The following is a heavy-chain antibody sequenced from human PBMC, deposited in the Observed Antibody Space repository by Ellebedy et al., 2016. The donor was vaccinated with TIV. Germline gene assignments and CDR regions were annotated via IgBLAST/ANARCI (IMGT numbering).Heavy chain of an antibody. CDR2: ISGDGIAA. Sequence: GGSLRLSCAASGFTFRNYWMHWVRQVPGKGLVWVSHISGDGIAAAYADSLKGRFTVSRDNAKNTLYLQMNSLRVEDTAVYYCARGGTYGWNKMGYWGQGTLVTVSS. J-gene: IGHJ1*01. V-gene: IGHV3-74*01. D-gene: IGHD3-10*01. CDR1: GFTFRNYW. CDR3: ARGGTYGWNKMGY.